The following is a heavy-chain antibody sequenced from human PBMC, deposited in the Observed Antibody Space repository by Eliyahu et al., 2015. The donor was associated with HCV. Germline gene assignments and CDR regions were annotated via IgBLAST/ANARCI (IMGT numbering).Heavy chain of an antibody. CDR3: ARAMVQGVIMSYYYYYMDV. CDR1: GYTFTSYG. Sequence: QVQLVQSGAEVKKPGASVKVSCKASGYTFTSYGISWVRQAPGQGLEWMGWIRAYNGNTNYAQKLQGRVTMTTDTSTSTAYMELRSLRSDDTAVYYCARAMVQGVIMSYYYYYMDVWGKGTTVTVSS. V-gene: IGHV1-18*01. D-gene: IGHD3-10*01. CDR2: IRAYNGNT. J-gene: IGHJ6*03.